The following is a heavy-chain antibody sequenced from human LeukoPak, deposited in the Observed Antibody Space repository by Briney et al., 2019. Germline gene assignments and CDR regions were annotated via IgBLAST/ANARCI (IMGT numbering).Heavy chain of an antibody. V-gene: IGHV3-23*01. CDR2: ISGSGGST. CDR1: GFTFSSYA. D-gene: IGHD3-22*01. Sequence: GGSLRLSWAASGFTFSSYAVSWVRQAPGEGLEWVSAISGSGGSTYYADSVKGRFTISRDNSKNTLYLQMNSLRAEDTAAYYCAKDRVHSSGYYLYDALDIWGQGTMVTVSS. J-gene: IGHJ3*02. CDR3: AKDRVHSSGYYLYDALDI.